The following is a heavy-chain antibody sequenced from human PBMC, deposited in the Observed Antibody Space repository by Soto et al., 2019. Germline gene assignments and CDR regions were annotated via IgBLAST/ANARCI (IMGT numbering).Heavy chain of an antibody. CDR1: GDTFTGYY. CDR2: INPNSGGT. J-gene: IGHJ3*02. Sequence: ASVKVSCKASGDTFTGYYMHWVRQAPGQGLEWMGWINPNSGGTNYAQNFQGRVTMTRDTSISTAYMELGRLRSDETAVYYCARAPLWYSYCSGQNPDIWGQGTVVTVSS. D-gene: IGHD3-10*01. V-gene: IGHV1-2*02. CDR3: ARAPLWYSYCSGQNPDI.